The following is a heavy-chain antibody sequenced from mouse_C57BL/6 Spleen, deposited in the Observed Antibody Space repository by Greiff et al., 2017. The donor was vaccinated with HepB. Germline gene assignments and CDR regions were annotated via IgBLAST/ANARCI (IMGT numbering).Heavy chain of an antibody. CDR2: IYPGDGDT. CDR1: GYAFSSYW. D-gene: IGHD1-1*01. V-gene: IGHV1-80*01. Sequence: QVQLQQSGAELVKPGASVKISCKASGYAFSSYWMNWVKQRPGKGLEWIGQIYPGDGDTNYNGKFKGKATLTADKSSSTAYMQLSSLTSEDSAVYFCARKIYYGGAMDYWGQGTSVTVSS. CDR3: ARKIYYGGAMDY. J-gene: IGHJ4*01.